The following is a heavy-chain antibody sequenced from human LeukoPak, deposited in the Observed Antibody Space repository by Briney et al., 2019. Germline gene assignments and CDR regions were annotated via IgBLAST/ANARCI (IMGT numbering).Heavy chain of an antibody. D-gene: IGHD2-15*01. V-gene: IGHV4-34*01. Sequence: SETLSLTCAVYGGSFSGYYWSWIRQPPGKGLEWIGEINHSGSTNYNPSLKSRVTILVDTSKNQFSLKLSSVTAADTAVYYCARAPYCSGGSCYSGSYYYYMDVWGKGTTVTVSS. J-gene: IGHJ6*03. CDR2: INHSGST. CDR1: GGSFSGYY. CDR3: ARAPYCSGGSCYSGSYYYYMDV.